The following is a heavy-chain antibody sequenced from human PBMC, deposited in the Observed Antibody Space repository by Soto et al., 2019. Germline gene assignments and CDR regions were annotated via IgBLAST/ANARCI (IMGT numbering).Heavy chain of an antibody. D-gene: IGHD2-15*01. CDR1: GGSFSGYY. V-gene: IGHV4-34*01. J-gene: IGHJ3*02. CDR3: ARDGCSGGSCLVADDAFDI. CDR2: INHSGST. Sequence: SETLSLTCAVYGGSFSGYYWSWIRQPPGKGLEWIGEINHSGSTNYNPSLKSRVTISVDTSRNQFSLKLSSVTAADTAVYYCARDGCSGGSCLVADDAFDIWGQGTMVTVSS.